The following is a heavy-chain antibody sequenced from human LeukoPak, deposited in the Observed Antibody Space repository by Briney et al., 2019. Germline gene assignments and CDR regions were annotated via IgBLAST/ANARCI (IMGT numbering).Heavy chain of an antibody. CDR2: IWYDGSNK. CDR1: GFTFSSYG. J-gene: IGHJ6*04. D-gene: IGHD3-10*01. Sequence: GRSLRLSCAASGFTFSSYGMHWVRQAPGKGLEWVAVIWYDGSNKYYADSVKGRFTISRDNSKNTLYLQMNSLRAEDTAVYYCARDVVRGVIYYYYGTDVWGKGTTVTVSS. CDR3: ARDVVRGVIYYYYGTDV. V-gene: IGHV3-33*01.